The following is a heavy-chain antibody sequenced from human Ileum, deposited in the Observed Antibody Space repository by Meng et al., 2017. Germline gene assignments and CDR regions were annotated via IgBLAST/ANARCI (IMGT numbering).Heavy chain of an antibody. Sequence: SCTVSGASISSGNYYWSWIRQHPGKGLEWIGFIYYTGSTHYNPSLKSRVTISVDTSKNQFSLKLNSVTAADTAVYYCASRNGGDYWGQGTLVTVSS. CDR1: GASISSGNYY. D-gene: IGHD1-1*01. CDR2: IYYTGST. V-gene: IGHV4-31*02. CDR3: ASRNGGDY. J-gene: IGHJ4*02.